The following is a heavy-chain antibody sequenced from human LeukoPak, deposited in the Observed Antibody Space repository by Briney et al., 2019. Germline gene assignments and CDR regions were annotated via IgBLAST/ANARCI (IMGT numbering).Heavy chain of an antibody. J-gene: IGHJ5*02. CDR1: GGSFSSRSNY. CDR2: LYYNGDI. CDR3: ARGYTNGVNQEVWLAP. Sequence: PSETLSLTCTVSGGSFSSRSNYWAWIRQPPGKGLEWIGSLYYNGDIRSNPSLKSRVTMSMDTSKNQCSLKLKSVAAADTAIYFCARGYTNGVNQEVWLAPWGQGTLVIVSS. D-gene: IGHD2-8*01. V-gene: IGHV4-39*07.